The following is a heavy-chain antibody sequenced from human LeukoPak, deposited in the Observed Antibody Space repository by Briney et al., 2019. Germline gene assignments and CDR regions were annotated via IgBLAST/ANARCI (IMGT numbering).Heavy chain of an antibody. Sequence: ASETLSLTCTVSGGSISSYYWSWIRQPPGKGLEWIGYIYYSGSTNYNPSLKSRVTISVDTSKNQFSLKLSSVTAADTAVYYCARELLWFGVNWFDPWGQGTLVTVSS. CDR1: GGSISSYY. CDR2: IYYSGST. CDR3: ARELLWFGVNWFDP. V-gene: IGHV4-59*01. J-gene: IGHJ5*02. D-gene: IGHD3-10*01.